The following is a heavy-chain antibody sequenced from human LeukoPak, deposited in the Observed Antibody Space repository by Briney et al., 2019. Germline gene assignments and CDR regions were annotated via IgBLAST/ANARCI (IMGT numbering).Heavy chain of an antibody. CDR2: VSTDGGTT. J-gene: IGHJ4*02. D-gene: IGHD3-10*01. CDR1: GFTFTTYS. CDR3: ARGRGEISAPPFFDY. Sequence: SGGSLRLSCAASGFTFTTYSMHWVRQAPGKGREYVSGVSTDGGTTYYAKSVKGRFTISRDNSKNTVYVQMGGLRTEDMAVYYCARGRGEISAPPFFDYWGQGSLVTVSS. V-gene: IGHV3-64*01.